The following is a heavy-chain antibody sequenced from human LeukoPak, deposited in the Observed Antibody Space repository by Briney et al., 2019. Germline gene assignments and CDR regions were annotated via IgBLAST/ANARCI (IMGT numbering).Heavy chain of an antibody. V-gene: IGHV1-18*01. Sequence: ASVKVSCKASGGTFSSYAISWVRQAPGQGLEWMGWISAYNGNTNYAQKLQGGVTMTTDTSTSTAYMELRSLRSDDTAVYYCARGDSGLYGMDVWGQGTTVTVSS. CDR3: ARGDSGLYGMDV. CDR1: GGTFSSYA. CDR2: ISAYNGNT. D-gene: IGHD3-22*01. J-gene: IGHJ6*02.